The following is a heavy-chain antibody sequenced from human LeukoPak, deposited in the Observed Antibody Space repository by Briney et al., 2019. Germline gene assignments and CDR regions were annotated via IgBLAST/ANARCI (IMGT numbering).Heavy chain of an antibody. V-gene: IGHV4-34*01. J-gene: IGHJ1*01. CDR3: ARASYDSSDYEYFQH. CDR1: GGSFSGYY. CDR2: INHSGST. Sequence: PSETLSLTCAVYGGSFSGYYWSWIRQPPGKGLEWIGEINHSGSTNYNPSLKSRVTISVDTSKNQFSLKLSSVTAADTAVYYCARASYDSSDYEYFQHWGQGTLVTVSS. D-gene: IGHD3-22*01.